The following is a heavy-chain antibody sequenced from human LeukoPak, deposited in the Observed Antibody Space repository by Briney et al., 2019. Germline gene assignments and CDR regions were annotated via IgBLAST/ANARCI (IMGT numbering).Heavy chain of an antibody. D-gene: IGHD3-10*01. J-gene: IGHJ5*02. CDR2: IYYSGST. V-gene: IGHV4-59*12. CDR3: ARDRDYYGSGSMRSEQRSGFDP. CDR1: GGSISSYY. Sequence: SETLSLTCTVSGGSISSYYWSWIRQPPGKGLEWIGYIYYSGSTNYNPSLKSRVRTSVDTSKKQFSLKLSSVTAADTAVYYCARDRDYYGSGSMRSEQRSGFDPWGQGTLVTVSS.